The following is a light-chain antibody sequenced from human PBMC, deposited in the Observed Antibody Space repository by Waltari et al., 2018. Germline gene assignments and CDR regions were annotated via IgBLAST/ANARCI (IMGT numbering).Light chain of an antibody. CDR1: SSDVGGYNY. CDR3: SSYAGSNNLV. CDR2: EVT. Sequence: QSALTQPPSASGSPGQSVTISCTGTSSDVGGYNYVSWYQQHPGKAPKLMIYEVTKRPSGVPDRSSGSKSGNTASLTVSGLQTEDEADYYCSSYAGSNNLVFGGGTKLTVL. J-gene: IGLJ2*01. V-gene: IGLV2-8*01.